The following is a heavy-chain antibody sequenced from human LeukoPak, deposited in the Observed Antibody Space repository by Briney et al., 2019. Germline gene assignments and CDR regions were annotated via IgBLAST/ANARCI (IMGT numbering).Heavy chain of an antibody. D-gene: IGHD5-18*01. V-gene: IGHV4-39*01. CDR3: ARLPGYSYGTNWFDP. CDR2: IYYSGST. CDR1: GGSISSSSYY. J-gene: IGHJ5*02. Sequence: SETLSLTCTVSGGSISSSSYYWGWIRQPPGKGLEGIGSIYYSGSTYYNPSLKSRVTISVDTSKNQFSLKLSSVTAADTAVYYCARLPGYSYGTNWFDPWGQGTLVTVSS.